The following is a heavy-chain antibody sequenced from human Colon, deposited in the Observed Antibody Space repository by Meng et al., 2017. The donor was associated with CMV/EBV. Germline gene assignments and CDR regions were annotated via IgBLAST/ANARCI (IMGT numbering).Heavy chain of an antibody. J-gene: IGHJ4*02. V-gene: IGHV3-66*02. CDR1: GFIVGSNY. D-gene: IGHD2-2*02. CDR2: IYSGGST. Sequence: GESLKISCAASGFIVGSNYLVWVRQAPGKGLEWVSVIYSGGSTFYADSVKGRFTISRDTSRNTVNLEMNNLRGEDAAVYYCAREPGHCSSTSCYTEGYYFDTWGQGTMVTVSS. CDR3: AREPGHCSSTSCYTEGYYFDT.